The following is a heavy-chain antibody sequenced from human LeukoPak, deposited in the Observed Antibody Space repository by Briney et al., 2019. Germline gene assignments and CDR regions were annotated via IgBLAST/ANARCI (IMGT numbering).Heavy chain of an antibody. Sequence: SETLSLTCAVYGGSLSGYYWSWIRQPPGKGLEWIGEINHSGSTNYNPSLKSRVTISVDTSKNQFSLKLSSVTAADTAVYYCARQLYMVRGVIVFDPWGQGTLVTVSS. CDR1: GGSLSGYY. CDR3: ARQLYMVRGVIVFDP. CDR2: INHSGST. J-gene: IGHJ5*02. V-gene: IGHV4-34*01. D-gene: IGHD3-10*01.